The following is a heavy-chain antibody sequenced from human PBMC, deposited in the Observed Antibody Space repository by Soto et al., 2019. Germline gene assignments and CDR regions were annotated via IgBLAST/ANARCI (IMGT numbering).Heavy chain of an antibody. J-gene: IGHJ4*02. Sequence: QLQLQESGSGLVKPSQTLSLTCAVSGGSISSGGYSCNWIRQPPGKGLEWIGYIYHSGSTSYNPSLMRRGTITVGGSKNQSPLKLSSVTAADTAVYYCSRGMTTVTTFDYWGQGTLVTVSS. CDR2: IYHSGST. CDR1: GGSISSGGYS. V-gene: IGHV4-30-2*01. CDR3: SRGMTTVTTFDY. D-gene: IGHD4-17*01.